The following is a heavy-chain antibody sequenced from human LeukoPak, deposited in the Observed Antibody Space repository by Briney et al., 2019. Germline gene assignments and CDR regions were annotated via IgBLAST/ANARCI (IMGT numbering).Heavy chain of an antibody. CDR1: SGSVSSGSYY. J-gene: IGHJ6*02. V-gene: IGHV4-61*09. CDR2: LHSGGSI. D-gene: IGHD3-16*02. Sequence: KTSQTLSLTCTVSSGSVSSGSYYWSWIRQSAGKGLEWIGHLHSGGSINYNPSLESRVSMSVDPSKNQFSLRLTSVTATDTAVYYCARREMTTFGELIVNYYYYGVDVWGQGTTVIVSS. CDR3: ARREMTTFGELIVNYYYYGVDV.